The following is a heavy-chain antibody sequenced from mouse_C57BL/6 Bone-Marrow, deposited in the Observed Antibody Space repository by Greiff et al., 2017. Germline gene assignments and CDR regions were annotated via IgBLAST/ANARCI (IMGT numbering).Heavy chain of an antibody. D-gene: IGHD2-3*01. CDR2: ISSGSSTI. J-gene: IGHJ1*03. CDR3: ARPDGYYGWYFDV. V-gene: IGHV5-17*01. Sequence: EVKLVESGGGLVKPGGSLKLSCAASGFTFSDYGMHWVRQAPEKGLEWVAYISSGSSTIYYADTVKGRFTISRDNAKNTLFLQMTSLRPEDTAMYYCARPDGYYGWYFDVWGTGTTVTVSS. CDR1: GFTFSDYG.